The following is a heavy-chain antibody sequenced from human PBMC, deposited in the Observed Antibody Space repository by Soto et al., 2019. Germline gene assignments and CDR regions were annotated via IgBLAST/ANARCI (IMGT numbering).Heavy chain of an antibody. D-gene: IGHD6-13*01. CDR1: GGSFSGYY. CDR2: INHSGST. Sequence: SETLSLTCAVYGGSFSGYYWSWIRQPPGKGLEWIGEINHSGSTNYNPSLKSRVTISVDTSKNQFSLKLSSVTAADTAVYYCARGVGRSSWNYYGMDVWGQGPTVTVSS. V-gene: IGHV4-34*01. J-gene: IGHJ6*02. CDR3: ARGVGRSSWNYYGMDV.